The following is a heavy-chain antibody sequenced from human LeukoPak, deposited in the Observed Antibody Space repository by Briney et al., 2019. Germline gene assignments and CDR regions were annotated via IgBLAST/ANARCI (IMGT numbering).Heavy chain of an antibody. V-gene: IGHV4-38-2*02. CDR2: IYHSGST. Sequence: PSETLSLTYSVSGYSISSGYYWGWIRQPPGKGLEWIGSIYHSGSTYYNPSLKSRVTISVDTSKNQFSLKLSSVTAADTAVYYCARDILDSWELEKYFDYWGQGTLVTVSS. CDR1: GYSISSGYY. D-gene: IGHD2-8*01. J-gene: IGHJ4*02. CDR3: ARDILDSWELEKYFDY.